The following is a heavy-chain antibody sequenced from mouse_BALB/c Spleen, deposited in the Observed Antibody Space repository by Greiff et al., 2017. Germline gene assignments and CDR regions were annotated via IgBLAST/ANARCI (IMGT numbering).Heavy chain of an antibody. CDR2: IYPGNVNT. CDR1: GYTFTSYY. J-gene: IGHJ1*01. Sequence: VKLQESGPELVKPGASVRISCKASGYTFTSYYIHWVKQRPGQGLEWIGWIYPGNVNTKYNEKFKGKATLTADKSSSTAYMQLSSLTSEDSAVYFCARGSYYGSSHWYFDVWGAGTTVTVSS. D-gene: IGHD1-1*01. V-gene: IGHV1S56*01. CDR3: ARGSYYGSSHWYFDV.